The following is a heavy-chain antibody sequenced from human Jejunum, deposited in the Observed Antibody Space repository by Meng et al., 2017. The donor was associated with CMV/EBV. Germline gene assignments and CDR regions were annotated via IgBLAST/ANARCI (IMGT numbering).Heavy chain of an antibody. V-gene: IGHV4-39*07. CDR2: IHYTGST. J-gene: IGHJ4*02. CDR3: ARTQWHVGYFDN. Sequence: GSISNGSYYWGWLRQPPGKGLEWIGSIHYTGSTNYNPSLKTRVSISEDTSKNEFSLTLTSVTAADTAVYYCARTQWHVGYFDNWGQGTLVTVSS. CDR1: GSISNGSYY. D-gene: IGHD6-19*01.